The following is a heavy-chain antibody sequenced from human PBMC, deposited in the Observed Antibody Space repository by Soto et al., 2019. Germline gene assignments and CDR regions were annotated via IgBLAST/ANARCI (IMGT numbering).Heavy chain of an antibody. Sequence: SETLSLTCTVSGGSISSSSYYWGWIRQPPGKGLEWIGSIYYSGSTYYNPSLKSRVTISVDTSKNQFSLKLSSVTAADTAVYYCAGLGGAARPGSDXWGQGTLVTVSS. CDR2: IYYSGST. CDR3: AGLGGAARPGSDX. CDR1: GGSISSSSYY. D-gene: IGHD6-6*01. V-gene: IGHV4-39*01. J-gene: IGHJ4*02.